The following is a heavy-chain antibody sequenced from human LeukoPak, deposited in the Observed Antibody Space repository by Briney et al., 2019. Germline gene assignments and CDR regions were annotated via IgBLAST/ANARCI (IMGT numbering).Heavy chain of an antibody. Sequence: GGSLRLSCAASGFTFSSYNMNWVRQAPGKGLEWVSSISSSSSYIYYADSLKGRFTISRDNAKNSLYLQINSLRAEDTAVYYCSTSRFCSSTSCLFPFDNWGQGTLVTVSS. J-gene: IGHJ4*02. D-gene: IGHD2-2*01. V-gene: IGHV3-21*01. CDR1: GFTFSSYN. CDR3: STSRFCSSTSCLFPFDN. CDR2: ISSSSSYI.